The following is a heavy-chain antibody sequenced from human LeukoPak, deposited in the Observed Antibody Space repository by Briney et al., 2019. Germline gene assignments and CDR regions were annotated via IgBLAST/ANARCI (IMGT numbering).Heavy chain of an antibody. Sequence: PGGSLRLSCAASGFTFSSDAMSWVRQAPGKGLEWVSAISGSGGSTYYADSVKGRFTISRDNTKNSLYLQMNSLRAEDTAVYYCAKDGGSDPDSFDIWGQGTMVTVSS. D-gene: IGHD2-15*01. CDR2: ISGSGGST. CDR3: AKDGGSDPDSFDI. J-gene: IGHJ3*02. CDR1: GFTFSSDA. V-gene: IGHV3-23*01.